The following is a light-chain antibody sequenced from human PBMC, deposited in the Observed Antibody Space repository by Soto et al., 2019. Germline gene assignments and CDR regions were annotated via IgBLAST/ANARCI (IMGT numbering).Light chain of an antibody. V-gene: IGLV2-14*01. CDR2: EVS. CDR1: SNDVGGYNF. J-gene: IGLJ1*01. Sequence: QSALTQPASVSGSPGQSITISCTGTSNDVGGYNFVSWYQQHPGKAPKVMISEVSNRPSGVSIRFSGSKSGNTASLTISGLQAEYEADYYCTSHRKNSPLPYVFGTGTKLTVL. CDR3: TSHRKNSPLPYV.